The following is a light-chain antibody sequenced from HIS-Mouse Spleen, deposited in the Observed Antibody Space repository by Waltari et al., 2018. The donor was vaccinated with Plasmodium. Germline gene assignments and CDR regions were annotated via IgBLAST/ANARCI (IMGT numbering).Light chain of an antibody. Sequence: DIQMTQSPSSLSASVGDRVTITCQASQDISNYLTWYQQKPGKAPKLLIYDASNLETGGASRFSGSGSGTDFTFTISSLQPEDIATYYCQQYDNLPPLFTFGPGTKVDIK. CDR1: QDISNY. CDR3: QQYDNLPPLFT. CDR2: DAS. J-gene: IGKJ3*01. V-gene: IGKV1-33*01.